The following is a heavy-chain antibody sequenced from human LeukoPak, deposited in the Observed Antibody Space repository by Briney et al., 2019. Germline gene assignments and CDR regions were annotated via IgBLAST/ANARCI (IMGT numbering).Heavy chain of an antibody. J-gene: IGHJ4*02. CDR2: IYYSGST. Sequence: SETLSLTCTVSGGSISSSSYYWGWIRQPPGKGLEWIGSIYYSGSTYYNPSLKSRVTISVDTSKNQFSLKLSSVTAADTAVYCCARHLAAGIDYWGQGTLVTVSS. CDR1: GGSISSSSYY. D-gene: IGHD6-13*01. CDR3: ARHLAAGIDY. V-gene: IGHV4-39*01.